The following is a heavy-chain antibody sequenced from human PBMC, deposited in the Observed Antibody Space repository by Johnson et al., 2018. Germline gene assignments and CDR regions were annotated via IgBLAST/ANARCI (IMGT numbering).Heavy chain of an antibody. CDR1: GGSFSGHY. J-gene: IGHJ4*02. Sequence: QVQLQQWGAGLSKSSETLSLTCAVYGGSFSGHYWNWIRQPPGKGLEWIGEINHSGSINYNPSLKSRVTMSVDTSKNQFSLKLSSVTAADTAVYYCARYGRGLDYWGQGTMVTVSS. V-gene: IGHV4-34*01. D-gene: IGHD3-10*01. CDR2: INHSGSI. CDR3: ARYGRGLDY.